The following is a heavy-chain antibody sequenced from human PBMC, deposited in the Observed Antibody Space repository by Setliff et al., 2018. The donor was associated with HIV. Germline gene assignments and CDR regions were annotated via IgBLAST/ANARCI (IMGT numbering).Heavy chain of an antibody. V-gene: IGHV4-31*02. CDR3: ARGLDVWGTYRYRNYFDY. CDR2: IYYSGGA. CDR1: GGSISSGGYY. Sequence: PSETLSLTCVVSGGSISSGGYYWSWIRQHPGKGLEWIGHIYYSGGAYYTPSLRSRVTISVDVSENQFSLRLTSVTAADTAIYYCARGLDVWGTYRYRNYFDYWGQGTLVTVSS. J-gene: IGHJ4*02. D-gene: IGHD3-16*02.